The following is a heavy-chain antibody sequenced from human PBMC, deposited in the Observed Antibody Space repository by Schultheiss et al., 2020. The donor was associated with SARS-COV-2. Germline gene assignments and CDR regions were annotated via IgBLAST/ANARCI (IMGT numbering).Heavy chain of an antibody. CDR2: IFSNDEK. D-gene: IGHD3-3*01. Sequence: SGPTLVKPTATLTLTCTVSGFSLSNARMGVIWIRQPPGKALEWLAHIFSNDEKSYSTSLKSRLTISKDTSKSQVVLTMTNMDPVDTATYYCARIISYDFWSGYYSLFDYWGQGTLVTVSS. V-gene: IGHV2-26*01. CDR1: GFSLSNARMG. J-gene: IGHJ4*02. CDR3: ARIISYDFWSGYYSLFDY.